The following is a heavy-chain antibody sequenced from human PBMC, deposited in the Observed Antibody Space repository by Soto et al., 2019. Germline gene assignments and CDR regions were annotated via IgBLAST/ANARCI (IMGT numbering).Heavy chain of an antibody. Sequence: GGSLRLSCAASGFTFSSYWMSWVRQAPGKGLEWVANIKQDGSEKYYVDSVKGRFTISRDNAKNSLYLQMNSLRAEDTAVYCSARDEITGTTDYWGQGTLVTVSS. D-gene: IGHD1-7*01. J-gene: IGHJ4*02. CDR2: IKQDGSEK. CDR1: GFTFSSYW. V-gene: IGHV3-7*01. CDR3: ARDEITGTTDY.